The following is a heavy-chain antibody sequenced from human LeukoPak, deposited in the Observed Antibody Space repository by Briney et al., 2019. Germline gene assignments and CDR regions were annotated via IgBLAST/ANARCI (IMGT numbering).Heavy chain of an antibody. Sequence: PGRSLRLSCAASGFTFSSYGMHWVRQAPGKGLEWVAVISYDGSNKYYADSVKGRFTISRDNSKNTLYLQMNSLRAEDTAVYYCGKDRMGSYRRDLYYYYGMDVWGQGTTVTVFS. CDR2: ISYDGSNK. CDR1: GFTFSSYG. J-gene: IGHJ6*02. CDR3: GKDRMGSYRRDLYYYYGMDV. D-gene: IGHD1-26*01. V-gene: IGHV3-30*18.